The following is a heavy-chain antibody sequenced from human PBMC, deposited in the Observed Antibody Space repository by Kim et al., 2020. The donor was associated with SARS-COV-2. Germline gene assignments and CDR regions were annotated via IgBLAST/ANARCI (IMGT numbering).Heavy chain of an antibody. J-gene: IGHJ6*02. V-gene: IGHV5-10-1*01. Sequence: PSFQGHVTISADKSISTAYLQWSSLKASDTAMYYCARLKTAMVNNYGMDVWGQGTTVTVSS. D-gene: IGHD5-18*01. CDR3: ARLKTAMVNNYGMDV.